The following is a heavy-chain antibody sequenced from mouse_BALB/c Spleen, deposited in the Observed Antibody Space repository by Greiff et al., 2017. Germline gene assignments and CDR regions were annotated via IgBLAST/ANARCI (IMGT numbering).Heavy chain of an antibody. D-gene: IGHD1-1*01. CDR2: DSET. J-gene: IGHJ3*01. V-gene: IGHV1-52*01. CDR3: ASYYGSSYLAWFAY. Sequence: DSETHYNQMFKDKATLTVDKSSSTAYMQLSSLTSEDSAVYYCASYYGSSYLAWFAYWGQGTLVTVSA.